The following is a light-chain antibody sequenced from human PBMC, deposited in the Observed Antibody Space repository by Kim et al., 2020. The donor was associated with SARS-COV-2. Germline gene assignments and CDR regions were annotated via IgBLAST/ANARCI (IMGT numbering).Light chain of an antibody. CDR1: QSISSY. V-gene: IGKV1-39*01. CDR2: AAS. Sequence: ASVGDRVTITCRASQSISSYLNWYQQKPGKAPKLLIYAASSLQSGVPSRFSGSGSGTDFTLTISSLQHEDFATYYCQQSYSTPFTFGPGTKVDIK. J-gene: IGKJ3*01. CDR3: QQSYSTPFT.